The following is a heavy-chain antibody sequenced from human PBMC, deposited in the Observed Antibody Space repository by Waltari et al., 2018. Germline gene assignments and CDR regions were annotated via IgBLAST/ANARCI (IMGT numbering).Heavy chain of an antibody. D-gene: IGHD6-6*01. CDR1: GYTLTELS. V-gene: IGHV1-24*01. CDR3: ATGSGIAARYGDWYFDL. Sequence: QVQLVQSGAEVKKPGASVKVSCKVSGYTLTELSMHWVRQAPGKGLEWMGGFDPEDGETIYAKKCQGRVTMTEDTSTDTADMELSSLRSEDTAVYYCATGSGIAARYGDWYFDLWGRGTLVTVSS. CDR2: FDPEDGET. J-gene: IGHJ2*01.